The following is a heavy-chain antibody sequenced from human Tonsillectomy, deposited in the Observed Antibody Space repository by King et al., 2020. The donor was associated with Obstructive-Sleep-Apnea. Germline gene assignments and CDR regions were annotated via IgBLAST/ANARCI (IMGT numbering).Heavy chain of an antibody. D-gene: IGHD3-10*01. Sequence: QLQESGPGLVKPSETLSLTCTVSGGSISSYFWSWIRQPPGKGLEWLGYIYYNGRTKYNPSLKSRVTISTDTSKNQFSLKLSSVTAADTAVYYCARDYGADGVHYYYSMDVWGQGTTVTVSS. V-gene: IGHV4-59*01. CDR3: ARDYGADGVHYYYSMDV. J-gene: IGHJ6*02. CDR1: GGSISSYF. CDR2: IYYNGRT.